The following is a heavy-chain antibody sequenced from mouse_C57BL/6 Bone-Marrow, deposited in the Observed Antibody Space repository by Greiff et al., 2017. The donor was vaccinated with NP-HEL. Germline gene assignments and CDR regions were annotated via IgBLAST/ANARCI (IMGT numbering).Heavy chain of an antibody. D-gene: IGHD2-5*01. Sequence: DVKLQESGGGLVQPKGSLKLSCAASGFSFNTYAMNWVRQAPGKGLEWVARIRSKSNNYATYYADSVKDRFTISRDDSESMLYLQMNNLKTEDTAMYYCVRPDSNYAMDYWGQGTSVTVSS. CDR1: GFSFNTYA. CDR2: IRSKSNNYAT. CDR3: VRPDSNYAMDY. V-gene: IGHV10-1*01. J-gene: IGHJ4*01.